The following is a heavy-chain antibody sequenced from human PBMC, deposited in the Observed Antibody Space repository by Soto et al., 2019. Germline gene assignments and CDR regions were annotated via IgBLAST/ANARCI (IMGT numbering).Heavy chain of an antibody. J-gene: IGHJ4*02. V-gene: IGHV3-30-3*01. CDR1: GFRFSSNV. CDR3: ALDNIPAAPDYFDH. Sequence: QVQLVESGGDVVQPGTSLRLSYAASGFRFSSNVLHWVRQAPGKGLEWVAVMSPSGAEKYYTDSVKGRFTISRDNSKNTLYLEMNSLTTEDTAVYYCALDNIPAAPDYFDHWGQGTLVTVSS. D-gene: IGHD2-2*01. CDR2: MSPSGAEK.